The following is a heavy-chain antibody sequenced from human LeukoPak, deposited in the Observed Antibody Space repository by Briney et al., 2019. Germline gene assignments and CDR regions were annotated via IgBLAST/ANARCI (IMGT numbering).Heavy chain of an antibody. CDR3: ARDGVAAAEGGLDY. J-gene: IGHJ4*02. D-gene: IGHD6-13*01. CDR1: GYTFTSYG. V-gene: IGHV1-3*01. CDR2: INAGNSNT. Sequence: ASVKVSCKASGYTFTSYGISWVRQAPGQRLEWMGWINAGNSNTKYSQKFQGRVTITRDTSASTAYMELSSLRSEDTAVYYCARDGVAAAEGGLDYWGQGTLVTVSS.